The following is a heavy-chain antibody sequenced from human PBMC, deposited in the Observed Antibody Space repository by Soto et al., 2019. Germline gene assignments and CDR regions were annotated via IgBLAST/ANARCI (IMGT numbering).Heavy chain of an antibody. D-gene: IGHD6-6*01. Sequence: QVQLVQSGAEVKKPGSSVKVSCKASGGTFSSYAISWVRQAPGQGHEWMGGIIPIFGTANYAQKFQGRVTITADESTSTAYMELSSLRSEDTAVYYCARGRPSIAARLYYYYYYGMDVWGQGTTVTVSS. V-gene: IGHV1-69*01. CDR2: IIPIFGTA. CDR1: GGTFSSYA. CDR3: ARGRPSIAARLYYYYYYGMDV. J-gene: IGHJ6*02.